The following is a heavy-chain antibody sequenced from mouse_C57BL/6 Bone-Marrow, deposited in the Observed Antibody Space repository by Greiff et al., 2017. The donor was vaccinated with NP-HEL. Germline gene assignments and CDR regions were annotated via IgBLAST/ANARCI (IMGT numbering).Heavy chain of an antibody. D-gene: IGHD1-1*01. CDR2: IDPETGGT. V-gene: IGHV1-15*01. CDR1: GYTFTDYE. CDR3: TREIITTVVAPYWYFDV. Sequence: VQLQQSGAELVRPGASVTLSCKASGYTFTDYEMHWVKQTPVHGLEWIGAIDPETGGTAYNQKFKGKAILTADKSSSTAYMELRSLTSEDSAVYYCTREIITTVVAPYWYFDVWGTGTTVTVSS. J-gene: IGHJ1*03.